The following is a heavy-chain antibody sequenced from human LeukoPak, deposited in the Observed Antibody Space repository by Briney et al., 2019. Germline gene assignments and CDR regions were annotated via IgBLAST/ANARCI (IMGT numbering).Heavy chain of an antibody. CDR3: ARVDYYGSGSYYSSYYYYGMDV. J-gene: IGHJ6*02. CDR1: GYTFTSYG. CDR2: ISGYNGNT. V-gene: IGHV1-18*01. D-gene: IGHD3-10*01. Sequence: ASVKVSCKASGYTFTSYGISWVRQAPGQGLEWMGWISGYNGNTNYAQKLQGRVTMTTDTSTSTAYMELRSLRSDDTAVYYCARVDYYGSGSYYSSYYYYGMDVWGQGTTVTVSS.